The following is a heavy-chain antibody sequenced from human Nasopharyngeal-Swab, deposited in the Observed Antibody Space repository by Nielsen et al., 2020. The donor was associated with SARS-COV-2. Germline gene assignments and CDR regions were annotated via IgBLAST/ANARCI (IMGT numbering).Heavy chain of an antibody. CDR1: GFTFNNAW. J-gene: IGHJ5*02. V-gene: IGHV3-15*01. Sequence: GGSLRLSCAASGFTFNNAWMSWVRQAPGKGLEWIARIKRKTDGTTDYAAPVKDRFIISRDNSENTLYLQMNSLKTGDTAVYYCTTGGDRMIAEWLSWGQGTLVTVSS. CDR2: IKRKTDGTT. D-gene: IGHD6-19*01. CDR3: TTGGDRMIAEWLS.